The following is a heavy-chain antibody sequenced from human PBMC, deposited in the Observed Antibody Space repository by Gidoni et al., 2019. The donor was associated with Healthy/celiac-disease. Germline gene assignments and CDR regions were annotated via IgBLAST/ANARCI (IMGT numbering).Heavy chain of an antibody. V-gene: IGHV3-21*01. J-gene: IGHJ6*02. CDR3: ARDLTPKNCSSTSCYASRLFYYGMDV. D-gene: IGHD2-2*01. CDR1: GFTFSSYS. CDR2: ISSSSSYI. Sequence: EVQLVESGGGLVKPAGSLRLSCAAYGFTFSSYSMNWVRQAPGKGLEWVSSISSSSSYIYYADSVKGRFTISRDNAKNSLYLQMNSLRAEDTAVYYCARDLTPKNCSSTSCYASRLFYYGMDVWGQGTTVTVSS.